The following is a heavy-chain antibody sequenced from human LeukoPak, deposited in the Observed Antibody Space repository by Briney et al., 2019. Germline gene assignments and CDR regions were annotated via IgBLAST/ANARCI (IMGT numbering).Heavy chain of an antibody. V-gene: IGHV4-34*01. D-gene: IGHD3-10*01. Sequence: SETLSLTCAVYGGSFNGYYWSWIRQPPGKGLEWIGEINHSGSTNYNPSLKSRVTISVGTSKNQFSLKLSSVTAADTAVYYCARGYFGELGYWGQGTLVTVSS. CDR3: ARGYFGELGY. CDR1: GGSFNGYY. J-gene: IGHJ4*02. CDR2: INHSGST.